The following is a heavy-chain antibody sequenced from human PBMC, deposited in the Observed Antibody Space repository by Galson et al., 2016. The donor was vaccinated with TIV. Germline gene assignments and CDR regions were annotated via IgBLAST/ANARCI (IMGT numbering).Heavy chain of an antibody. CDR3: ARGTTLTEVADIFEY. V-gene: IGHV3-7*01. D-gene: IGHD6-19*01. Sequence: SLRLSCAVSRFNFSDYWMSWVRQAPGKGLEWVANIKEDGSEKNYVDSVKGRFTISRDNAKNSLYLRMSSLRAEDTAVYYCARGTTLTEVADIFEYWGQGALVTVSS. CDR1: RFNFSDYW. J-gene: IGHJ4*02. CDR2: IKEDGSEK.